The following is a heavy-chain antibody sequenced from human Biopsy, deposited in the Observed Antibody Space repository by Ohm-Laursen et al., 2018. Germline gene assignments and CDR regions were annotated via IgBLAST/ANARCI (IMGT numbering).Heavy chain of an antibody. CDR1: GSTFTSYW. CDR3: ARERSGLFVEFFDN. Sequence: SLSLSCSASGSTFTSYWKSWVRQVPGQGLGWVANIKQDGREKYYVDAVKDRLTISRDNAKNSLYLQMNSLRAEDTAVYYCARERSGLFVEFFDNWGQGNLITVSS. V-gene: IGHV3-7*01. J-gene: IGHJ4*02. CDR2: IKQDGREK. D-gene: IGHD3-10*02.